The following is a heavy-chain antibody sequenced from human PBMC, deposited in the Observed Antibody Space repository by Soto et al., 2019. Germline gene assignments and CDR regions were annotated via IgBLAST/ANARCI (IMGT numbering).Heavy chain of an antibody. CDR3: TMDLTGRQDY. D-gene: IGHD1-20*01. V-gene: IGHV3-74*01. CDR2: INRDGSTT. Sequence: GGSLRLSCAASGFTFSDYYMSWIRQAPGKGLEWVSRINRDGSTTTYADSVRGRFTISRDNAKNTLYLQMNSLRDEDTAVYYCTMDLTGRQDYWGQGALVTVSS. CDR1: GFTFSDYY. J-gene: IGHJ4*01.